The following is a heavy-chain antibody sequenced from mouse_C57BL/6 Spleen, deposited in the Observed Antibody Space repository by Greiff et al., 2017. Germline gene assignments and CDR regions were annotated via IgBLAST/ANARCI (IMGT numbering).Heavy chain of an antibody. Sequence: DVQLQESGPGLVKPSQSLSLTCSVTGYSITSGYYWNWIRQFPGNKLEWMGYISYDGSNNYNPSLKNRISITRDTSKNQFFLKLNSVTTEDTATYYCARGRPDGYYFDYWGQGTTLTVSS. V-gene: IGHV3-6*01. J-gene: IGHJ2*01. CDR3: ARGRPDGYYFDY. CDR1: GYSITSGYY. D-gene: IGHD2-3*01. CDR2: ISYDGSN.